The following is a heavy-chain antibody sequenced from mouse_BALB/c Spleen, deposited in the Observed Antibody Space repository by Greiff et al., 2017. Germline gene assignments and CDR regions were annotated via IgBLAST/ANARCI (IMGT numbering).Heavy chain of an antibody. J-gene: IGHJ3*01. CDR3: AREGGATVVAPGFAY. CDR2: ISSGGSYT. D-gene: IGHD1-1*01. V-gene: IGHV5-9-4*01. Sequence: EVKVEESGGGLVKPGGSLKLSCAASGFTFSSYAMSWVRQSPEKRLEWVAEISSGGSYTYYPDTVTGRFTISRDNAKNTLYLEMSSLRSEDTAMYYCAREGGATVVAPGFAYWGQGTLVTVSA. CDR1: GFTFSSYA.